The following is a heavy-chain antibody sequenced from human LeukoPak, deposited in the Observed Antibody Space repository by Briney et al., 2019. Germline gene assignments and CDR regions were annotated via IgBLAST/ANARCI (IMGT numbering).Heavy chain of an antibody. V-gene: IGHV4-34*01. CDR3: ARGGSLLWFGELLPFDY. Sequence: PSETLSPTCAVYGGSFSGYYWSWIRQPPGKGLEWIGEINHSGSTNYNPSLKSRVTISVDTSKNQFSLKLSSVTAADTAVYYCARGGSLLWFGELLPFDYWGQGTLVTVSS. D-gene: IGHD3-10*01. J-gene: IGHJ4*02. CDR1: GGSFSGYY. CDR2: INHSGST.